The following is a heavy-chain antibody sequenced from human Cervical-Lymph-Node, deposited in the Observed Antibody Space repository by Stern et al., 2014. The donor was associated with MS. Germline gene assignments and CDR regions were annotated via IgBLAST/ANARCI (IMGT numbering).Heavy chain of an antibody. CDR2: INYSGST. Sequence: QVQLVQSGPGLVKPSQTLSLTCTVSGGSIHSGDYNWSWIRQHPGKGLEWIGHINYSGSTNYNPSLRSRVSISADTSKNQLSLKLTSVTAADTAMYYCAREHDFWSGPFDYWGQGTLVTVSS. J-gene: IGHJ4*02. CDR1: GGSIHSGDYN. CDR3: AREHDFWSGPFDY. V-gene: IGHV4-31*03. D-gene: IGHD3-3*01.